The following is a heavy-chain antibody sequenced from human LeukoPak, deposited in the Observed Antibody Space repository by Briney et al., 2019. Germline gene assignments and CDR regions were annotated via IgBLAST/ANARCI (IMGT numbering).Heavy chain of an antibody. CDR3: ARGLHSTMPYWGY. CDR2: IYYSGST. CDR1: GGSISSYY. V-gene: IGHV4-59*12. Sequence: SETLSLTCTVSGGSISSYYWSWIRQPPGKGLEWIGYIYYSGSTYYSPSLRSRVTISVDKSKNQVSLKLSSVTAADTAVYYCARGLHSTMPYWGYWGQGTLVTVSS. J-gene: IGHJ4*02. D-gene: IGHD2-2*01.